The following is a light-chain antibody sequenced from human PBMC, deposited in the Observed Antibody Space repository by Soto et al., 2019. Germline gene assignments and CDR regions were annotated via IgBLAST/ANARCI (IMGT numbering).Light chain of an antibody. V-gene: IGLV2-14*01. CDR2: EVT. Sequence: QSVLSQPASVSRSPGESIPISCTGTISYVGGYNYVCCYKQHPVKAPQLMIYEVTNRPSVVSDRFSGSKSGNTASLTISGLQAEDEADYYCSSYTSSSTLYVFGTGTKVTV. CDR3: SSYTSSSTLYV. J-gene: IGLJ1*01. CDR1: ISYVGGYNY.